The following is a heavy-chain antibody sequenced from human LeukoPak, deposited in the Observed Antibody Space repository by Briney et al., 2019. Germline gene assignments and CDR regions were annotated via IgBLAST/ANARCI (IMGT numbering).Heavy chain of an antibody. J-gene: IGHJ6*03. D-gene: IGHD2-8*01. V-gene: IGHV4-39*07. CDR1: GGSISSSSYY. CDR2: IYYSGST. CDR3: ARAYQGVYAPGIHPHPNPEGDYYYYYMDV. Sequence: SETLSLTCTVSGGSISSSSYYWGWIRQPPGKGLEWIVSIYYSGSTYYNTSLKSRVTISVDTSKNQFSLKLSSVTAADTAVYYCARAYQGVYAPGIHPHPNPEGDYYYYYMDVWGKGTTATVSS.